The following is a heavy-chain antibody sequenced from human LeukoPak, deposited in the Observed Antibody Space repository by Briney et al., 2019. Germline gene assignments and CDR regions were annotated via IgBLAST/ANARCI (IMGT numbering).Heavy chain of an antibody. J-gene: IGHJ4*02. V-gene: IGHV3-23*01. Sequence: GGSLRLSCAASGFTFSSYATSWVRQAPGKGVEWVSAISGSGGSTYYADSVKGRFTISRDNSKNTLYLQMNSLRAEDTAVYYCAKDLLAAPNVDYWGQGTLVTASS. CDR2: ISGSGGST. CDR3: AKDLLAAPNVDY. D-gene: IGHD6-6*01. CDR1: GFTFSSYA.